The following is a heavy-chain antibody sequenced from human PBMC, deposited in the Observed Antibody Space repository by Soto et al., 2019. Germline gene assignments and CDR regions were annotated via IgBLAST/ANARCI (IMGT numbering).Heavy chain of an antibody. J-gene: IGHJ6*02. CDR1: GFTFSSYA. Sequence: EVQLLESGGGLVQPGGSLRLSCAASGFTFSSYAMSWVRQAPGKGLEWVSAISGSGGSTYYADSVKGRFTISRDNSKKTLYLQMNSLRAEDTAVYYCAKDLNGDYYYYGMDVWGQGTTVTVSS. CDR3: AKDLNGDYYYYGMDV. CDR2: ISGSGGST. V-gene: IGHV3-23*01. D-gene: IGHD3-10*01.